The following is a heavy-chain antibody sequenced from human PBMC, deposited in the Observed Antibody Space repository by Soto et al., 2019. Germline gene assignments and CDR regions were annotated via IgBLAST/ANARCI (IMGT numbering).Heavy chain of an antibody. V-gene: IGHV1-24*01. CDR3: ATAEPYCTNGVCPGINWFDP. Sequence: ASVKVSCKVSGYTLTELSMHWVRQAPGKGLEWMGGFDPEDGETIYAQKFQGRVTMTEDTSTDTAYMKLSSLRSEDTAVYYCATAEPYCTNGVCPGINWFDPWGQGTLVTVSS. CDR1: GYTLTELS. CDR2: FDPEDGET. D-gene: IGHD2-8*01. J-gene: IGHJ5*02.